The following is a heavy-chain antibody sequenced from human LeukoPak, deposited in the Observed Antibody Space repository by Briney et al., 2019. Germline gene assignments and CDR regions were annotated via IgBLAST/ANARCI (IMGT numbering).Heavy chain of an antibody. Sequence: GGSLRLSCAASGFTFSSYWMHWVRQAPGQGLVWVSRIKSDGSWTSYADSVKGRFTISRDNAKNTLYLQMNSLRAEDTAVYYCASTDPDFAYYFEYWGQGTLVTVSS. CDR3: ASTDPDFAYYFEY. D-gene: IGHD1-14*01. J-gene: IGHJ4*02. CDR1: GFTFSSYW. CDR2: IKSDGSWT. V-gene: IGHV3-74*01.